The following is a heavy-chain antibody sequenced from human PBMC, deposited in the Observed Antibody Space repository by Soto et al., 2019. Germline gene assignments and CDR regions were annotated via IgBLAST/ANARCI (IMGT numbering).Heavy chain of an antibody. CDR2: SWYDGTNK. D-gene: IGHD5-18*01. Sequence: GGSLRLSCAASGFTLNTYGMYWVRQAPGKGLEWVAVSWYDGTNKDYADSVKGRFTISRDNSRNTLYLQMNSLRSEDTAVYYCARSYTAMSLYYYYGMDVWGQGTTVTVSS. CDR1: GFTLNTYG. V-gene: IGHV3-33*07. CDR3: ARSYTAMSLYYYYGMDV. J-gene: IGHJ6*02.